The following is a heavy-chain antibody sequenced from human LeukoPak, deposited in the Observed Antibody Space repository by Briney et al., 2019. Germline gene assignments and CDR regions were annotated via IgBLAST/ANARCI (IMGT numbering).Heavy chain of an antibody. D-gene: IGHD3-16*01. Sequence: ASVKVSCKASGYTFTNYDINWVRQAAGQGPEWMGWMNPNSGDTDYVEKFQGRVTMTRDTSMNTAYMELSSLRSDDTAVYYCTRSGFGGGVHFDYWGQGTPVTVSS. CDR2: MNPNSGDT. CDR3: TRSGFGGGVHFDY. J-gene: IGHJ4*02. V-gene: IGHV1-8*01. CDR1: GYTFTNYD.